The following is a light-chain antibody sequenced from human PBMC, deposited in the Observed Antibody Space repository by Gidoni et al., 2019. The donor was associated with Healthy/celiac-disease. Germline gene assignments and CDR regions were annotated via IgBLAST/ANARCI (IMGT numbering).Light chain of an antibody. J-gene: IGLJ3*02. V-gene: IGLV1-44*01. CDR2: SNN. CDR1: SSHIGSNT. Sequence: QSVLTQPPSASGTPGQRVPISCSGSSSHIGSNTVNWYQQLPGTAPKLLIYSNNQRPSGVPDRFSGSKSGTSASLAISGLQSEDEADYYCAAWVFGGGTKLTVL. CDR3: AAWV.